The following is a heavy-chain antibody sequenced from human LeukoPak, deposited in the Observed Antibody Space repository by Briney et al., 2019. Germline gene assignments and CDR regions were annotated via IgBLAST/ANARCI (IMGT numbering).Heavy chain of an antibody. CDR3: ARVVAAAYYFDY. CDR1: GGSFSGYY. V-gene: IGHV4-34*01. D-gene: IGHD6-13*01. CDR2: INHSGST. J-gene: IGHJ4*02. Sequence: PSETLSLTCAVYGGSFSGYYWSWIRQPPGKGLEWIGEINHSGSTNYNPSLKSRVPISVDTSKNQFSLKLSSVTAADTAVYYCARVVAAAYYFDYWGQGTLVTVSS.